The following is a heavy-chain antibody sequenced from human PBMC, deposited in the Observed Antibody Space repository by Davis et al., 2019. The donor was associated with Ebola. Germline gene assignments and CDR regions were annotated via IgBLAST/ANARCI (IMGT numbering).Heavy chain of an antibody. J-gene: IGHJ6*02. CDR2: VDHSGRT. CDR3: VRGGGYGGYGMDV. V-gene: IGHV4-34*01. CDR1: GGSFSGYY. D-gene: IGHD4-23*01. Sequence: PSETLSLTCSVSGGSFSGYYWTWIRQPPGKVLEWIGEVDHSGRTNYNPSLKGRLTISRDTSKNQFSLKVTSVTAADTAVYYCVRGGGYGGYGMDVWGQGTTVTVSS.